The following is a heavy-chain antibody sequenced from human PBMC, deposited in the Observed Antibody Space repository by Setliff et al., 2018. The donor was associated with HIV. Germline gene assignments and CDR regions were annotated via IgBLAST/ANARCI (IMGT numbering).Heavy chain of an antibody. CDR2: IDLYGSEK. CDR3: ARDLDYYFDY. Sequence: GGSLRLSCAASGFTFSRYWMIWVRQAPGKGLEWVANIDLYGSEKNHVDSVKGRFTISRDNAKNSLYLQMNSLRAEDTAVYYCARDLDYYFDYWGQGTLVTVSS. V-gene: IGHV3-7*01. CDR1: GFTFSRYW. D-gene: IGHD1-1*01. J-gene: IGHJ4*02.